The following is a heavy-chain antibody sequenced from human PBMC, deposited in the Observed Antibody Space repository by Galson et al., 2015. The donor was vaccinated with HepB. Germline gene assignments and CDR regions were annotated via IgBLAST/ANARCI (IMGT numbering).Heavy chain of an antibody. D-gene: IGHD6-19*01. Sequence: SLRLSCAASGFTFSSYAMHWVRPAPGKGLEWVAVVSYDGSNKYYADSVKGRFTISRDNSKNTLYLQMNSLRAEDTAVYYCARDLSRSGWVFDYWGQGTLVTVSS. J-gene: IGHJ4*02. CDR1: GFTFSSYA. V-gene: IGHV3-30-3*01. CDR3: ARDLSRSGWVFDY. CDR2: VSYDGSNK.